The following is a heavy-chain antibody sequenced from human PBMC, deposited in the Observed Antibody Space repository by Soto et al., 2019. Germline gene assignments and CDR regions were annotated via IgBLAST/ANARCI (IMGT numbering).Heavy chain of an antibody. J-gene: IGHJ3*02. V-gene: IGHV3-7*01. CDR2: IKQGGIEK. CDR3: LVTTSAFDI. CDR1: GFTLSNFW. Sequence: EVQLVESGGDLAQPGGSLRLSCAASGFTLSNFWVNWVRQAPGKGLEWVANIKQGGIEKNYVDSVKGRFTISRDDTNNSLCLQMNNLRAEDTAVYYCLVTTSAFDIWGRGTTVTVSS. D-gene: IGHD4-17*01.